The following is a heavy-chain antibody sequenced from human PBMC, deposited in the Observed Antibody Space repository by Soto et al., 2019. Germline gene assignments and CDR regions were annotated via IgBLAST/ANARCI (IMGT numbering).Heavy chain of an antibody. Sequence: QVQLQESGPGLVKPSETLSLTCTVYGGSVSSGSYYWSWIRQPPGKGLEWIGYIYYSGSTNYNPSLQSRVTRSVDTSKNQCSLKLSSVTAADTAVYYCARLRIGGSGYYYGLDYWGQGTLVTVSS. V-gene: IGHV4-61*01. CDR1: GGSVSSGSYY. CDR3: ARLRIGGSGYYYGLDY. CDR2: IYYSGST. D-gene: IGHD3-22*01. J-gene: IGHJ4*02.